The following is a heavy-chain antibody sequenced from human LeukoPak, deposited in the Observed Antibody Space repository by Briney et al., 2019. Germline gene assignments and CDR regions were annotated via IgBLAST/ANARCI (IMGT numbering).Heavy chain of an antibody. Sequence: GGSLRLSCAASGFTFSRYWMSWARQAPGKGLEWVAKIKQDGSEKYYVDSVKGRFTISRDNAKNSLFLQMDSPRVEDTAVYFCARDDPYFFDYWGQGTLVTVSS. CDR2: IKQDGSEK. CDR3: ARDDPYFFDY. V-gene: IGHV3-7*01. CDR1: GFTFSRYW. J-gene: IGHJ4*02. D-gene: IGHD2/OR15-2a*01.